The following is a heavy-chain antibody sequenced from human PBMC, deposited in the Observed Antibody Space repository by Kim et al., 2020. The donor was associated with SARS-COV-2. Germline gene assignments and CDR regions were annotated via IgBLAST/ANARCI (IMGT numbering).Heavy chain of an antibody. Sequence: GGSLRLSCAASGFTFSSYAMHWVRQAPGKGLVWVAVISYDGSNKYYADSVKGRFTISRDNSKNTLYLQMNSLRAEDTAVYYCARDPHSGSYFLGGGGYFDYWGQGTLVTVSS. D-gene: IGHD1-26*01. J-gene: IGHJ4*02. CDR3: ARDPHSGSYFLGGGGYFDY. V-gene: IGHV3-30-3*01. CDR2: ISYDGSNK. CDR1: GFTFSSYA.